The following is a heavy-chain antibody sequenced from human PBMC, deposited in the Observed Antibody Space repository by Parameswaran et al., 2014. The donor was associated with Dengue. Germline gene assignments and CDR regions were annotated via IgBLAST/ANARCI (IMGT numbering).Heavy chain of an antibody. Sequence: SVKVSCKASGGTFSSYAISWVRQAPGQGLEWMGGIIPIFGTANYAQKFQGRVTITADKSTRTAYLELSSLRSDDTAVYYCARELYGAKALRPSYYYYYGMDVWGQGTTVTVSS. D-gene: IGHD4-17*01. CDR2: IIPIFGTA. J-gene: IGHJ6*02. CDR1: GGTFSSYA. CDR3: ARELYGAKALRPSYYYYYGMDV. V-gene: IGHV1-69*06.